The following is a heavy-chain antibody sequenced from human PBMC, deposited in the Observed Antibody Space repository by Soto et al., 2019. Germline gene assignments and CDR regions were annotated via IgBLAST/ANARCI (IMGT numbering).Heavy chain of an antibody. CDR1: GFTVSSKG. CDR3: TGEVASGY. Sequence: QVQLVESGGGVVQPGRSLRLSCSVSGFTVSSKGMHWVRQAPGKGLEWVAVISRDGRTKFYADSVEGRFTISKDSSRNTLFLEMESLRSDDTAVYYCTGEVASGYWGQGTLFTVS. J-gene: IGHJ4*02. V-gene: IGHV3-30*03. CDR2: ISRDGRTK. D-gene: IGHD2-8*02.